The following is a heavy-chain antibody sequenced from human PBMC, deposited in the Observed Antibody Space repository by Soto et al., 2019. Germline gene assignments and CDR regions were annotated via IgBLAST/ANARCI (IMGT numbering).Heavy chain of an antibody. CDR3: ARDGGFGELKY. V-gene: IGHV1-69*18. D-gene: IGHD3-10*01. CDR1: GDTFSGYP. CDR2: IIPVFGTT. J-gene: IGHJ4*02. Sequence: QVQLVQSGAELKKPGSSVKVFCKASGDTFSGYPINWVRQAPGEGLEWMGRIIPVFGTTNDAQRFEGRVTFTADESTNTAYMELRGLLSEDTAVYYCARDGGFGELKYWGPGTLVTVSS.